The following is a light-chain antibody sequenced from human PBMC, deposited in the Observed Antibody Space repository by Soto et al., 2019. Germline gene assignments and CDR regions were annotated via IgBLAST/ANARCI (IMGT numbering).Light chain of an antibody. CDR1: SSNIGAGYD. Sequence: QAVVTQPPSVSGAPGQRVTISCTGSSSNIGAGYDAHWYQQLPGTAPKLLIYGNSNRPSGVPDRFSGSKSGTSASLAITGLQDEDESDYYCQSYDSSLSGVVFGRGTKLTVL. CDR3: QSYDSSLSGVV. CDR2: GNS. V-gene: IGLV1-40*01. J-gene: IGLJ2*01.